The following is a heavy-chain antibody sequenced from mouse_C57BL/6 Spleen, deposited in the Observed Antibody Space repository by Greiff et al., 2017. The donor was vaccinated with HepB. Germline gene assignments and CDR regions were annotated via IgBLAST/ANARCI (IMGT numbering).Heavy chain of an antibody. V-gene: IGHV5-17*01. CDR1: GFTFSDYG. J-gene: IGHJ2*01. CDR2: ISSGSSTI. Sequence: VHVKQSGGGLVKPGGSLKLSCAASGFTFSDYGMHWVRQAPEKGLEWVAYISSGSSTIYYADTVKGRFTISRDNAKNTLFLQMTSLRSEDTAMYYCARGGGYFDYWGQGTTLTVSS. CDR3: ARGGGYFDY.